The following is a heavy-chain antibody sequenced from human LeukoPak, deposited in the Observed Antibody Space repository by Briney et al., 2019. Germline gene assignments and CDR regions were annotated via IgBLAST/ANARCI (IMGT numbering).Heavy chain of an antibody. Sequence: GGSLRLSCAASGFTFSSYAMHCVRQAPGKGLEYVSAITNNGGSTYYGNSLKGRFTISSDNSKNTLYLQMGSLRADDMAVYYCARDGSDCRGGTCDRGPYHYWGQGTLVTVSS. CDR2: ITNNGGST. D-gene: IGHD2-15*01. J-gene: IGHJ4*02. CDR1: GFTFSSYA. CDR3: ARDGSDCRGGTCDRGPYHY. V-gene: IGHV3-64*01.